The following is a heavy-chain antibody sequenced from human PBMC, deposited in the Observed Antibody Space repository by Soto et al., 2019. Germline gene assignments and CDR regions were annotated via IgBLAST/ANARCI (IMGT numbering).Heavy chain of an antibody. Sequence: GESLKISCKGSGYSFTSYWIGWVRQMPGKGLEWMGIIYPGDSDTRYSPSFQGQVTISADKSISTAYLQWSSLKASDTAMYYCARLGNTYYDFWSGYFLQCWGQGTLVTVSS. CDR3: ARLGNTYYDFWSGYFLQC. CDR1: GYSFTSYW. V-gene: IGHV5-51*01. CDR2: IYPGDSDT. J-gene: IGHJ4*02. D-gene: IGHD3-3*01.